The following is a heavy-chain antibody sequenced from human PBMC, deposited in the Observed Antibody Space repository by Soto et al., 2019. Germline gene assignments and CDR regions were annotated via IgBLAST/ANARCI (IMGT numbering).Heavy chain of an antibody. J-gene: IGHJ4*02. Sequence: QERLVQSGAEVRKPGSSVKVSCKVTGGTSTRYAINWVQQAAGQGLEWMGGIVPMFGTSKYAQKFQGRVTISADTSTNIAYMELRSVRSEDTAVYYCNRGSGFVFCGGYLWGQGALVSVSS. CDR1: GGTSTRYA. CDR3: NRGSGFVFCGGYL. D-gene: IGHD3-3*01. V-gene: IGHV1-69*06. CDR2: IVPMFGTS.